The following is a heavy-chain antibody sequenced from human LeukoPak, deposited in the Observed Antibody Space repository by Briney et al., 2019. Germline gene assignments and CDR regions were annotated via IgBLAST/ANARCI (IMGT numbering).Heavy chain of an antibody. J-gene: IGHJ4*02. D-gene: IGHD5-12*01. CDR2: ISAYNGNT. Sequence: ASVKVSCKASGYTFTSYGISWVRQAPGQGLEWMGWISAYNGNTNYAQKLQGRVTITADESTSTAYMELSSLRSEDTAVYYCARDRGGGGYEPFDYWGQGTLVTVSS. CDR1: GYTFTSYG. V-gene: IGHV1-18*01. CDR3: ARDRGGGGYEPFDY.